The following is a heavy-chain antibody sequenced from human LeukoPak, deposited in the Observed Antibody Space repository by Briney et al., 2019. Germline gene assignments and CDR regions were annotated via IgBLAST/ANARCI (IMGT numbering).Heavy chain of an antibody. J-gene: IGHJ3*02. CDR1: GYIFTGYY. Sequence: EASVKVSCKASGYIFTGYYMHWVRQAPGQGLEWMGWINPNTGGTSYAQKFQGSVTMTRDTSISTTYMEFSRLRSDDTAVYYCARALKTTVVTTSGGDIWGQGTTVTVSS. CDR3: ARALKTTVVTTSGGDI. CDR2: INPNTGGT. V-gene: IGHV1-2*02. D-gene: IGHD4-23*01.